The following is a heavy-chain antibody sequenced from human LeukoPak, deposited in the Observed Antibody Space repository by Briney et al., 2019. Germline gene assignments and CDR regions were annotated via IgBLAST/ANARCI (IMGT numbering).Heavy chain of an antibody. CDR2: IKQDGSEK. CDR1: GFTFSNYC. V-gene: IGHV3-7*01. D-gene: IGHD5-24*01. Sequence: GGSLRLSCAASGFTFSNYCMSWVRQAPGKGLEWVVNIKQDGSEKYYVDSGKGRFTISRDNAKNSLYLQMNSLRVEDTAVYYCAREGGDGYNLGDAFDIWGQGTMVTVSS. CDR3: AREGGDGYNLGDAFDI. J-gene: IGHJ3*02.